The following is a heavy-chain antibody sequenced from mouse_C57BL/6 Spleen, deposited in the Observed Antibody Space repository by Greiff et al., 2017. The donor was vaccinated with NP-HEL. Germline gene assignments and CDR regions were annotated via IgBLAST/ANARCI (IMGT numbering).Heavy chain of an antibody. J-gene: IGHJ2*01. Sequence: VQLKESGGGLVKPGGSLKLSCAASGFTFSDSGMHWVRQAPEKGLEWVAYISSGSSTIYYADTVKGRFTISRDNAKNTLFRQLTSLRSEDTALYYCARTDWGCDYWGQGTTLTVSS. CDR3: ARTDWGCDY. D-gene: IGHD3-3*01. V-gene: IGHV5-17*01. CDR1: GFTFSDSG. CDR2: ISSGSSTI.